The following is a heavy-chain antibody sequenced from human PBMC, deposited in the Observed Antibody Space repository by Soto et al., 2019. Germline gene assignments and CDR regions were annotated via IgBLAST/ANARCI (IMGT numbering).Heavy chain of an antibody. V-gene: IGHV3-33*01. Sequence: QVQLVESGGGVVQPGRSLRLSCAASGFTFSSYGIHWVRQAPGKGLEWVAVIWYDGSNKYYADSVKGRFTISRDNSKNTLYLQMNSLRAEDTAVYYCARDGTTVAAWYYFDNLGQGTLVTVSS. J-gene: IGHJ4*02. CDR3: ARDGTTVAAWYYFDN. CDR1: GFTFSSYG. CDR2: IWYDGSNK. D-gene: IGHD6-19*01.